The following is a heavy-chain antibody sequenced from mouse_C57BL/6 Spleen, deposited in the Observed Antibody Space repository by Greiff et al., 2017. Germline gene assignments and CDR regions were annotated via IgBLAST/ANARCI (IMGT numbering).Heavy chain of an antibody. J-gene: IGHJ4*01. CDR2: ISSGSSTI. Sequence: EVKLVESGGGLVKPGGSLKLSCAASGFTFSDYGMHWVRQAPEKGLEWVAYISSGSSTIYYADTVQGRFTISRDNAKNTLFLQMTSLRSEDTAMYYCARSRRYYAMDYWGQGTSVTVSS. V-gene: IGHV5-17*01. CDR1: GFTFSDYG. CDR3: ARSRRYYAMDY.